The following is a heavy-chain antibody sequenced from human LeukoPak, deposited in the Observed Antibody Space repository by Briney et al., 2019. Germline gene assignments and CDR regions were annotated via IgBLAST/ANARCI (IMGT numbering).Heavy chain of an antibody. CDR1: GGSISSHY. D-gene: IGHD6-6*01. CDR3: ARDFLVSSSSFSYFDY. V-gene: IGHV4-4*07. J-gene: IGHJ4*02. Sequence: PSETLSLTCTVSGGSISSHYWSWIRQPAGKGLEWIGRIYTSGSTNYNPSLKSRVTMSVDTSKNQFSLKLSSVTAADTAVYYCARDFLVSSSSFSYFDYWGQGTLVTVSS. CDR2: IYTSGST.